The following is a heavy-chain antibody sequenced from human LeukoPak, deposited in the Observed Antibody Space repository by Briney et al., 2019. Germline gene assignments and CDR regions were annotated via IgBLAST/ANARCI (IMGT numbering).Heavy chain of an antibody. V-gene: IGHV1-2*02. Sequence: GASVKVSCKASGYTFTGYYIHWVRQAPGQGLECMGWMNPNSGGTNFAPKFQDRVTMTRDTSISTAYMELSSLRSEDTAVYYCARHWAGRTTVTSGIYYYYMDVWGKGTTVTISS. CDR2: MNPNSGGT. D-gene: IGHD4-17*01. CDR1: GYTFTGYY. CDR3: ARHWAGRTTVTSGIYYYYMDV. J-gene: IGHJ6*03.